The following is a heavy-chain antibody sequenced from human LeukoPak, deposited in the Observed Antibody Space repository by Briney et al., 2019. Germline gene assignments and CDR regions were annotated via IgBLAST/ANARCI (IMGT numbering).Heavy chain of an antibody. J-gene: IGHJ4*02. CDR3: ARGAYYYDSSGYYLYY. V-gene: IGHV1-46*01. D-gene: IGHD3-22*01. CDR2: INPSGGST. Sequence: WASVSVSCKASGYTFTSYYMHWVRQAPGQGLEWMGIINPSGGSTTYAQRFQGRVTMTRDMSTSTVYMELSSLRSEDTAVYYCARGAYYYDSSGYYLYYWGQGTLVTVSS. CDR1: GYTFTSYY.